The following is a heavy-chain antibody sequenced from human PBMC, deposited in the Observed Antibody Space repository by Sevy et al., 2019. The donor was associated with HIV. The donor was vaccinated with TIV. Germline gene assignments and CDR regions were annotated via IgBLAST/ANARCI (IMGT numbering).Heavy chain of an antibody. CDR3: AGARYDSSGSFDAFDI. CDR1: GFTFSRYA. J-gene: IGHJ3*02. D-gene: IGHD3-22*01. Sequence: GGSLRLSCAASGFTFSRYAMHWIRQAPGKGLECVAVISYDRINTYYADSVKGRFTISRDNSKNTLYLQMNSLRTEDTALYYCAGARYDSSGSFDAFDIWGQGTMVTVSS. CDR2: ISYDRINT. V-gene: IGHV3-30*04.